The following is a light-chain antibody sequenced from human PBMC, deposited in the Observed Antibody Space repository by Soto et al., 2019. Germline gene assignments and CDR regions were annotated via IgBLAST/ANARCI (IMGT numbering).Light chain of an antibody. CDR3: KQYNSYAQ. CDR2: NAS. V-gene: IGKV1-5*01. Sequence: DIQMTQSPSSLSASVGNRVTITCRACHSISSWFAWYHQKPGKAPKLLIYNASSLERGVPSRFSGNGSWTGFALTLSNFEPDDFATYYYKQYNSYAQFSQGTDVEI. CDR1: HSISSW. J-gene: IGKJ1*01.